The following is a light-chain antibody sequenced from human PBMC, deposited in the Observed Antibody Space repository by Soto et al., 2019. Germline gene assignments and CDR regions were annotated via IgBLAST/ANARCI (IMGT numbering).Light chain of an antibody. CDR2: SGY. Sequence: QAVVTQEASLSVSPGGTVTLTCGVTSGSVSSRYYPSWYRQDPGQTPRTLIYSGYIRSSGVSDRFSGSILGSKAALTISGVQADDESVYYCVLYMTGEISVFGGGTKLTVL. CDR3: VLYMTGEISV. CDR1: SGSVSSRYY. V-gene: IGLV8-61*01. J-gene: IGLJ2*01.